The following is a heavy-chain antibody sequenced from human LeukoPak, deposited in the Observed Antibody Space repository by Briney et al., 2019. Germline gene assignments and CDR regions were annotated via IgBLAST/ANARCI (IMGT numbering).Heavy chain of an antibody. CDR2: INPNSGGT. V-gene: IGHV1-2*02. J-gene: IGHJ4*02. CDR1: GYTFSGYY. D-gene: IGHD2-21*02. CDR3: ARGKTMVYCGGDCYRFDN. Sequence: GASVKVSCKASGYTFSGYYMHWVRQAPGQGLEWVGWINPNSGGTNYAQKFQGRVTMTRDTSIRTAYMELSRLLSGDTAVYYCARGKTMVYCGGDCYRFDNWGQGTLVTVSS.